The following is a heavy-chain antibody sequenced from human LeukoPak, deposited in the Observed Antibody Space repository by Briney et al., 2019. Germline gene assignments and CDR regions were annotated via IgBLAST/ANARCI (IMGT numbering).Heavy chain of an antibody. CDR1: GFTFSSYS. CDR3: ARGLVGPEGSAFDI. D-gene: IGHD2-8*02. Sequence: GGSLRLSCAASGFTFSSYSMNWVRQAPGKGLEWVSSISSSSSYIYYADSVKGRFTISRDNAKNSLYLQMNSLRAEDTAVYYCARGLVGPEGSAFDIWGQGTMVTVSS. J-gene: IGHJ3*02. CDR2: ISSSSSYI. V-gene: IGHV3-21*01.